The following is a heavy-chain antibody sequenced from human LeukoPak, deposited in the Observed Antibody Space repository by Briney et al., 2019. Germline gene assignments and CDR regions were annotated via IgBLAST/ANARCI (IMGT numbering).Heavy chain of an antibody. V-gene: IGHV3-23*01. J-gene: IGHJ6*02. CDR2: ISGSGGST. D-gene: IGHD3-10*01. Sequence: GGSLRLSCAASGFTFSSYAMSWVRQAPGKGLEWVSAISGSGGSTYYADSVKGRFTISRDNSKNTLYLQMNSLRAEDTAVYYCAKDQGSESYYTNRYYYYRLDVWGQGTTVTVSS. CDR1: GFTFSSYA. CDR3: AKDQGSESYYTNRYYYYRLDV.